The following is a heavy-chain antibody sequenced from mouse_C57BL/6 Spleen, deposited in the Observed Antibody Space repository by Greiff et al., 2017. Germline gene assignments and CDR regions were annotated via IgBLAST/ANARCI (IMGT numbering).Heavy chain of an antibody. CDR1: GYTFTSYW. V-gene: IGHV1-69*01. J-gene: IGHJ2*01. CDR2: IDPSDSYT. Sequence: QVQLQQPGAELVMPGASVKLSCKASGYTFTSYWMHWVKQRPGQGLEWIGEIDPSDSYTNYNQKVKGKSTLTVDKSSSTAYMQLSSLTSEDSAVYYCARGPITTVVAYWGQGTTLTVSS. D-gene: IGHD1-1*01. CDR3: ARGPITTVVAY.